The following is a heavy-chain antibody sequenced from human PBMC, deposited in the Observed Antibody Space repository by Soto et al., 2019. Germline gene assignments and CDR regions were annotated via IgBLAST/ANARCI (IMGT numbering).Heavy chain of an antibody. Sequence: QAQLVQSGAEVKKPGASVSISCKASGYTFTSNGFVWVRQAPGHGLEWVGWISPYNGKTEYAKNVQGRVTMTRDTSTSTAYMELRSLRSDDTAVYYCARDRHNGSCCDAFDIWGQGTMVIVSS. D-gene: IGHD2-15*01. CDR1: GYTFTSNG. J-gene: IGHJ3*02. CDR3: ARDRHNGSCCDAFDI. V-gene: IGHV1-18*01. CDR2: ISPYNGKT.